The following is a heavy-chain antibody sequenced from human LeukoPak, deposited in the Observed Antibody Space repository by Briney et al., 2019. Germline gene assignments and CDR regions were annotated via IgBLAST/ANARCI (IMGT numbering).Heavy chain of an antibody. V-gene: IGHV1-69*13. CDR1: GGTFSNHA. CDR2: IIPIFGTT. CDR3: ARGLDGKSYWYFDL. D-gene: IGHD5-24*01. J-gene: IGHJ2*01. Sequence: SVKVFCKASGGTFSNHAVNWRRQAPGQGFQWVGGIIPIFGTTNSAQKFRGRVTFTSDESTSTAYMELSSLTSDDTAVYYCARGLDGKSYWYFDLWGRGTLVTVSS.